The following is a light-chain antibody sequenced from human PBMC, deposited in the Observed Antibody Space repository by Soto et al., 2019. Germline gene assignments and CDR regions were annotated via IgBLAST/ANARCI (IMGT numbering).Light chain of an antibody. CDR1: QSISSY. Sequence: DIQMTQSPSSLSASVGARVTITCRASQSISSYLNWYQQKPGKAPKLLIYAASSLQSGVPSRFSGSGYGTDFTITISSLQHEDFATYSCQQTYSTPITFGQGARLEI. V-gene: IGKV1-39*01. CDR2: AAS. J-gene: IGKJ5*01. CDR3: QQTYSTPIT.